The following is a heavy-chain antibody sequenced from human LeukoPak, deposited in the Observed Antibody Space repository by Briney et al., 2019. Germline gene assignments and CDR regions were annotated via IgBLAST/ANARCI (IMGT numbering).Heavy chain of an antibody. CDR1: GGSISSHY. J-gene: IGHJ4*02. CDR2: FYYSGST. D-gene: IGHD4-17*01. V-gene: IGHV4-59*11. Sequence: SETLSLTCSVSGGSISSHYWSWIRQPPGKGLEWVGYFYYSGSTNYNPSPKSRVTISIDTSKNQFSLKLRSVTAADTAVYYCARASGGYGDPFDYWGQGTLVTVSS. CDR3: ARASGGYGDPFDY.